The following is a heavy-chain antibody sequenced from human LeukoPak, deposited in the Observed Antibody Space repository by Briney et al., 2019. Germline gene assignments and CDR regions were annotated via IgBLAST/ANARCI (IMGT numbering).Heavy chain of an antibody. J-gene: IGHJ2*01. CDR2: IYYSGST. CDR1: GGSISSSSYY. CDR3: AKRYCSSTSCYATRYFDL. V-gene: IGHV4-39*01. D-gene: IGHD2-2*01. Sequence: SETLSLTCTVSGGSISSSSYYWGWIRQPPGKGLEWIGSIYYSGSTYYNPSLKSRVTISVDTSKNQFSLKLSSVTAADTAVYYCAKRYCSSTSCYATRYFDLWGRGTLVTVSS.